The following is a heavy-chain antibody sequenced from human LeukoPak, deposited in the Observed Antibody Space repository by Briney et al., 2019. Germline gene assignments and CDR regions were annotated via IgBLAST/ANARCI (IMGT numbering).Heavy chain of an antibody. CDR1: GGSISSYY. J-gene: IGHJ5*02. V-gene: IGHV4-59*01. Sequence: SETLSLTCTVSGGSISSYYWSWIRQPPGKGLEWIGYIYYSGSTNYNPSLKSRVTISVDTSKNQFSLKLSSVTAADTAVYYCARGLVGYDKTPHLDPWGQGTLVTVSS. CDR2: IYYSGST. CDR3: ARGLVGYDKTPHLDP. D-gene: IGHD3-22*01.